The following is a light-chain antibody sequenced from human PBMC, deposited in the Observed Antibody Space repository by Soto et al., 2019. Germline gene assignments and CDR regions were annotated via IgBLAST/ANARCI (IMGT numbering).Light chain of an antibody. CDR1: SSDVGRYNY. CDR3: CSFTGTTIGV. CDR2: DVN. J-gene: IGLJ2*01. V-gene: IGLV2-8*01. Sequence: QSALTQPPSASGSPGQSVTISCTGTSSDVGRYNYVSWYQQYPGKAPKLMIYDVNKRPSEVPDRFSGSKSGNTAFLTVSGLQAEDEADYYCCSFTGTTIGVFGGGTKVTVL.